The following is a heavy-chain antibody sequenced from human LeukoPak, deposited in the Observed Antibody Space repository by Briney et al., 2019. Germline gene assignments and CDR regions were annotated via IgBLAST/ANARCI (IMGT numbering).Heavy chain of an antibody. V-gene: IGHV1-8*01. J-gene: IGHJ6*03. D-gene: IGHD2-2*01. CDR1: GYTFTSYD. CDR3: ARSDIVVVPAAGDSYYYYYMDV. CDR2: MNPNSGNT. Sequence: GASVKVSCKASGYTFTSYDINWVRQAPGQGLEWMGWMNPNSGNTSYAKKFQGRVTMTRNTSISTAYMELSSLRSEDTAVYYCARSDIVVVPAAGDSYYYYYMDVWGKGTTVTVSS.